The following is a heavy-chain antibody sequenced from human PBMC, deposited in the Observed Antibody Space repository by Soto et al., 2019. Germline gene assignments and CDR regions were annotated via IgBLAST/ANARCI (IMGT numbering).Heavy chain of an antibody. CDR2: IIPIFGTA. V-gene: IGHV1-69*01. CDR1: GGTFSSYG. J-gene: IGHJ5*02. Sequence: VKVSCKASGGTFSSYGISWVGQAPGQGLEWMGGIIPIFGTANYAQKFQGRVTITADESTSTAYMELSSLRSEDTAVYYCARELGIAVAGYNWFDPWGQGTPVTVSS. D-gene: IGHD6-19*01. CDR3: ARELGIAVAGYNWFDP.